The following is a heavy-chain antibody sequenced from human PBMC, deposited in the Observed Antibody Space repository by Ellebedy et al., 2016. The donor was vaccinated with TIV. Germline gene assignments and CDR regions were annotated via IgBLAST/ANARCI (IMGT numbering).Heavy chain of an antibody. CDR1: GFTFSDYY. D-gene: IGHD3-10*01. Sequence: GESLKISXAASGFTFSDYYMSWIRQAPGKGLEWVSYISSSGSTIYYADSVKGRFTISRDNAKNSLYLQMNSLRAEDTAVYYCARDWDGSDPDAFDIWGQGTMVTVSS. CDR3: ARDWDGSDPDAFDI. J-gene: IGHJ3*02. V-gene: IGHV3-11*01. CDR2: ISSSGSTI.